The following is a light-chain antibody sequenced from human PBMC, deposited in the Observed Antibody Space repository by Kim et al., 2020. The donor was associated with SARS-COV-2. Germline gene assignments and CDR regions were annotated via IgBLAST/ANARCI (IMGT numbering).Light chain of an antibody. CDR1: NIGSKN. J-gene: IGLJ1*01. CDR3: QVWDSSAYV. Sequence: SYELTQPLSVSVALGQTARITCGGNNIGSKNVHWYQQMPGQAPVLVIYRDINRPSGIPERFSGSNSGNTATLTISRAQAGDEADYYCQVWDSSAYVFGTG. CDR2: RDI. V-gene: IGLV3-9*01.